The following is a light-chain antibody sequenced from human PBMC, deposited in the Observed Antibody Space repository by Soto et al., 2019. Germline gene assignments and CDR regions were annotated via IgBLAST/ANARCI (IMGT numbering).Light chain of an antibody. Sequence: QSVLTQSPSASGTPGQRVTISCVGSSSNIGSNYVYWYQQLPGTAPKPLMYRNDERPAGVPDRFSGPKSGTSAARAISGLRSENEAGFYCAEWDDSLSGVVFGGGTQLTVL. CDR2: RND. J-gene: IGLJ2*01. CDR3: AEWDDSLSGVV. CDR1: SSNIGSNY. V-gene: IGLV1-47*01.